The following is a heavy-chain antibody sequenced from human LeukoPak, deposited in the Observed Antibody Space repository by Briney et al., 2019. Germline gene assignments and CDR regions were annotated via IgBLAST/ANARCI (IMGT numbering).Heavy chain of an antibody. CDR2: LIPIFGTA. D-gene: IGHD2-2*01. V-gene: IGHV1-69*13. Sequence: GASVKVSCKASGGTFSSYAISWVRQAPGQGLEWVGGLIPIFGTANYAQKFQGRVTITADESTSTAYMELSRLRSDDTAVYYCTRAPGYLCSITSCYESLSFDYWGQGTLVTVSS. CDR3: TRAPGYLCSITSCYESLSFDY. CDR1: GGTFSSYA. J-gene: IGHJ4*02.